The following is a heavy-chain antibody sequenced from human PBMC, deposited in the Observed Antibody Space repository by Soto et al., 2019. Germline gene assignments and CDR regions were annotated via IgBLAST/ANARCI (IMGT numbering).Heavy chain of an antibody. CDR2: INPNSGGT. J-gene: IGHJ4*02. CDR3: ARESTAMANLSLYDY. V-gene: IGHV1-2*04. CDR1: GYTFTGYF. D-gene: IGHD5-18*01. Sequence: GASVKVSCKASGYTFTGYFMHWVRQAPGQGLEWMGWINPNSGGTNYAQKFQGWVTMTRDTSISTAYMELSRLRSDDTAVYYCARESTAMANLSLYDYWGQGSPVIVSS.